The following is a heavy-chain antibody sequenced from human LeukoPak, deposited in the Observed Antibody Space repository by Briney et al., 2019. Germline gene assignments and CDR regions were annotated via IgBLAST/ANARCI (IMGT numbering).Heavy chain of an antibody. J-gene: IGHJ6*03. V-gene: IGHV3-21*01. D-gene: IGHD6-13*01. Sequence: GGSLRLSCAASGFTFSSYSMNWVRQAPGKGLEWVSSISSSSSYIYYADSVKGRFTISRDNAKNSLYLQMNSLRAEDMAVYYCARVPTYSSSWYYYYYMDVWGKGTTVTVSS. CDR1: GFTFSSYS. CDR3: ARVPTYSSSWYYYYYMDV. CDR2: ISSSSSYI.